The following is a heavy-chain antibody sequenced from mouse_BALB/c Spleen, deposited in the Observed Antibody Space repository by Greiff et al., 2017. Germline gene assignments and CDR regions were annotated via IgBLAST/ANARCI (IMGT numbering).Heavy chain of an antibody. Sequence: QVQLKQSGAELVRPGASVTLSCKASGYTFTDYEMHWVKQTPVHGLEWIGAIDPETGGTAYNQKFKGKATLTADKSSSTAYMELRSLTSEDSAVYYCTRWKAYWGQGTLVTVSA. CDR3: TRWKAY. V-gene: IGHV1-15*01. J-gene: IGHJ3*01. CDR2: IDPETGGT. CDR1: GYTFTDYE.